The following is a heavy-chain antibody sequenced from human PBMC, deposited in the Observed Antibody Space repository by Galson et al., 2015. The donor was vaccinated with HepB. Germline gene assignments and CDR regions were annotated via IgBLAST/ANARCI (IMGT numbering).Heavy chain of an antibody. CDR2: INPSGSST. D-gene: IGHD2-2*01. CDR1: GYTFTSYY. Sequence: SVKVSCKASGYTFTSYYMHWVRQAPGHGLEWMGIINPSGSSTSYAHKFQGRVTMTRDTSTSTVYMELSSLRSEDTAVYYCARGILRDIVVVPAAMSGLDWFDPWGQGTLVTVSS. J-gene: IGHJ5*02. V-gene: IGHV1-46*03. CDR3: ARGILRDIVVVPAAMSGLDWFDP.